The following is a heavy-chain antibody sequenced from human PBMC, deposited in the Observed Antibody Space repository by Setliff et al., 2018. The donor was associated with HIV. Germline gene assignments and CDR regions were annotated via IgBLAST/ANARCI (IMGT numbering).Heavy chain of an antibody. CDR1: GGSVNSYH. J-gene: IGHJ5*02. Sequence: SETLSLTCSVSGGSVNSYHWSWIRQPPGKGLEWIGYIYKSGTTNYSPSLKSRVTISAGPSKNQFSLKLTSVTAADTAVYYCAKEGNSVDNWLDPWGPGTLVTVSS. CDR2: IYKSGTT. CDR3: AKEGNSVDNWLDP. D-gene: IGHD1-26*01. V-gene: IGHV4-4*08.